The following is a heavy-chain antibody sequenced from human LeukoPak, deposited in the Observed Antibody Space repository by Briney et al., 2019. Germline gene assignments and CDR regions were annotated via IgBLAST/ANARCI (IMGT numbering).Heavy chain of an antibody. Sequence: PSETLSLTCTVPGGSISSYYWSWIRQPPGKGLEWIGYIYYTGSTNYNSSLRSRVTMSVDTSKNQFSLKVSPVTAADTAVYYCARRASYTSSFFDYWGQGTLVTVSS. CDR1: GGSISSYY. V-gene: IGHV4-59*08. CDR3: ARRASYTSSFFDY. CDR2: IYYTGST. D-gene: IGHD6-6*01. J-gene: IGHJ4*02.